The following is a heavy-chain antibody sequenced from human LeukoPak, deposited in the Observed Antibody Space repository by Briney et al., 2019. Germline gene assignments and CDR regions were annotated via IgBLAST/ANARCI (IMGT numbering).Heavy chain of an antibody. J-gene: IGHJ4*02. V-gene: IGHV3-11*06. CDR2: ISSSSSYI. Sequence: GGSLRLSCAASGFTFSDYYMSWIRQAPGKGLEWVSSISSSSSYIYYADSVKGRFTISRDNSKNTLYLQMNSLRAEDTAVYYCAKEGGYSYSFDYWGQGTLVTVSS. CDR3: AKEGGYSYSFDY. CDR1: GFTFSDYY. D-gene: IGHD5-18*01.